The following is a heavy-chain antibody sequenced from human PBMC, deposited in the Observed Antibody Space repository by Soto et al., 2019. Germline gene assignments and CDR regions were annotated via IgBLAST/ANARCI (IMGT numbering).Heavy chain of an antibody. CDR1: GYTLTKFY. CDR2: INPNGGST. Sequence: ASVKVSCKASGYTLTKFYIHWVRQAPGQGLEWMGIINPNGGSTNYAHNFQGRVTITRDTSTSTVYMDLSSLRAEDTAVYYCARVDYDFWSGDYSNWFDPWGQGTLVTVSS. J-gene: IGHJ5*02. V-gene: IGHV1-46*01. D-gene: IGHD3-3*01. CDR3: ARVDYDFWSGDYSNWFDP.